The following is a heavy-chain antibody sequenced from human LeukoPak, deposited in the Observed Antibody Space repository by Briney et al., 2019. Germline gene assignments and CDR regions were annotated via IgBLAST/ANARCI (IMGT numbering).Heavy chain of an antibody. D-gene: IGHD2-8*01. CDR1: GGSITTSSYY. CDR2: IFYTGGT. J-gene: IGHJ4*02. V-gene: IGHV4-39*07. CDR3: AGTNEGSTTSFDY. Sequence: SETLSLTCSVSGGSITTSSYYWGWIRQPPEKGLEWIGSIFYTGGTYYSPSLKSRVTISVDTSKNQFSLKLSSVTAADTAVYYCAGTNEGSTTSFDYWGQGTLVTVSS.